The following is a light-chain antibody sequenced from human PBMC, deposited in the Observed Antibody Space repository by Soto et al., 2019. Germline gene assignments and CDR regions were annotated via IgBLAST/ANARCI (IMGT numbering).Light chain of an antibody. CDR1: SGDVGSYNL. V-gene: IGLV2-23*02. CDR2: EVT. Sequence: QSVLTQPASVSGSPGQSITIPCTGTSGDVGSYNLVSWYQRHPGKAPKLLIYEVTERPSGVSNRFSGSKSGNTASLTISGLQPDDEADYYCCSYAGNSEVFGTGTKVTVL. J-gene: IGLJ1*01. CDR3: CSYAGNSEV.